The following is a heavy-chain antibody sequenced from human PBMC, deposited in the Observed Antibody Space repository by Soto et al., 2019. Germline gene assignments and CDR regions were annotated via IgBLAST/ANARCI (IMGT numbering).Heavy chain of an antibody. V-gene: IGHV3-48*03. CDR2: ISDTGGTV. D-gene: IGHD6-6*01. J-gene: IGHJ4*02. Sequence: RGSLRLSCAASGFTFSNYEMNWVRQAPGKGLEWVSYISDTGGTVYYADSVKGRFTISRDNAKNSLYLQMNSLGAEDTAVYYCAREYSGSSFFDYWGQGTLVTVSS. CDR1: GFTFSNYE. CDR3: AREYSGSSFFDY.